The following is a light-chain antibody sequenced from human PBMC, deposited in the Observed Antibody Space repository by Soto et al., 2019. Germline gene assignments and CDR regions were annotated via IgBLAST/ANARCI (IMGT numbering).Light chain of an antibody. J-gene: IGKJ1*01. V-gene: IGKV1-27*01. CDR3: QKYKSALRT. CDR2: AAS. CDR1: QGISTY. Sequence: DIQMTQSPSSLSASVGDRVTITCRASQGISTYLAWYQQKPGKVPKLLIYAASTLQSGVPSRFSGSGSGTDFTLTISSLQPEDVATYYCQKYKSALRTFGQGTKVEIK.